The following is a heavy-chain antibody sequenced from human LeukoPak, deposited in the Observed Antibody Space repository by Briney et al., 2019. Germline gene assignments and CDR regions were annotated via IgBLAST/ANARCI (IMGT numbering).Heavy chain of an antibody. J-gene: IGHJ4*02. CDR1: GFTFSSHW. Sequence: GGSLRLSCAASGFTFSSHWMSWVRQAPGKGLEWVANIKHDGSEKYYVDSVKGRFAISRDNAKNSLYLQMNSLRAEDTAVYFCVRGVATVYQIAYFDYWGQGTLVTVSS. D-gene: IGHD3-9*01. V-gene: IGHV3-7*05. CDR2: IKHDGSEK. CDR3: VRGVATVYQIAYFDY.